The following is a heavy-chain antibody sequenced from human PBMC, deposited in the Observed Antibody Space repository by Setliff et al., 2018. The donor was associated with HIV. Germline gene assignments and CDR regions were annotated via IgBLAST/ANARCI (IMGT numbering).Heavy chain of an antibody. V-gene: IGHV4-34*01. Sequence: PSETLSLTCAVYGGSFSGYNWSWIRQPPGKGLEWIGEINHSGSTNYNPSLKTRVTISVDTSKNQFSLRLNSVTAADTAVYFCARGGAVSADFDSWGQGTLVTVSS. CDR3: ARGGAVSADFDS. CDR1: GGSFSGYN. CDR2: INHSGST. J-gene: IGHJ5*01. D-gene: IGHD3-16*01.